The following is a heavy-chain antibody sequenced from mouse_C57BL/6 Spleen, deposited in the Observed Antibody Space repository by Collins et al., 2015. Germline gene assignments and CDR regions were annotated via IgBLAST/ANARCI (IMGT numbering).Heavy chain of an antibody. V-gene: IGHV14-2*01. CDR2: IDPEDGDV. J-gene: IGHJ4*01. CDR3: SRGRDYAMDY. Sequence: VQLQQPGAELVKPGASVKVSCKASGYTFTSYWMHWVNQRTEQGLEWIGGIDPEDGDVKYAPKFQGKATITTDTSSNTAYLQFSSLTSEDTAVYYCSRGRDYAMDYWGQGTSVTVSS. CDR1: GYTFTSYW.